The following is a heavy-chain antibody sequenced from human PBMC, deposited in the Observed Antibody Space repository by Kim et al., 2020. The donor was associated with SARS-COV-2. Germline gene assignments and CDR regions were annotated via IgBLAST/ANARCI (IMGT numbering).Heavy chain of an antibody. J-gene: IGHJ4*02. V-gene: IGHV3-21*06. D-gene: IGHD3-22*01. Sequence: ADSVRGRFTVSRVNAKNSLYLQVNSLGADDTAVYYCARVSSSGYHYWLDYWGQGTPVTVSS. CDR3: ARVSSSGYHYWLDY.